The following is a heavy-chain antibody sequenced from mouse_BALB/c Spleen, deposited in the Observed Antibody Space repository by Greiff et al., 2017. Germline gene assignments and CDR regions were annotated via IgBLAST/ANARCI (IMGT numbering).Heavy chain of an antibody. CDR2: IWAGGST. Sequence: QVQLKESGPGLVAPSQSLSITCTASGFSLTSYGVHWVRQPPGKGLEWLGVIWAGGSTNYNSAVMSRLSISKDNSNSQVFLKMNSLQTDDTAMYYCARDRDYDCGSNWYFDVWGAGTTVTVSS. CDR1: GFSLTSYG. J-gene: IGHJ1*01. D-gene: IGHD2-4*01. CDR3: ARDRDYDCGSNWYFDV. V-gene: IGHV2-9*02.